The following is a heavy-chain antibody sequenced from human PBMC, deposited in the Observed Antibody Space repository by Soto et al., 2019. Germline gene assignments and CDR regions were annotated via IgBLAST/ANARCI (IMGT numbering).Heavy chain of an antibody. V-gene: IGHV1-69*08. CDR2: FIPIYGTA. Sequence: QVQLVQSGTGVTKPGSSVKVSGKASGGTFSRHIIRWVRQYPGQGLEWMGRFIPIYGTANYAQKFQVRVTIPTDTSTTSAYREQSSLRSEETAVSSWARDLDCSSSSCQSDHWGQGTLVTVSS. D-gene: IGHD2-2*01. J-gene: IGHJ4*02. CDR1: GGTFSRHI. CDR3: ARDLDCSSSSCQSDH.